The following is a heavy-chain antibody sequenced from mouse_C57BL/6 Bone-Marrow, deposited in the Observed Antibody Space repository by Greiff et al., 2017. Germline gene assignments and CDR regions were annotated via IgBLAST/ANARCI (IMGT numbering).Heavy chain of an antibody. V-gene: IGHV1-7*01. CDR2: INPSSGYT. D-gene: IGHD2-3*01. CDR1: GYTFTSYW. J-gene: IGHJ2*01. Sequence: VQVVESGAELAKPGASVKLSCKASGYTFTSYWMHWVKQRPGQGLEWIGYINPSSGYTKYNQKFKDKATLTADKSSSTAYMQLRSLTSEDSAVYYYERMQGWLLFGYWGQGTTRTVSS. CDR3: ERMQGWLLFGY.